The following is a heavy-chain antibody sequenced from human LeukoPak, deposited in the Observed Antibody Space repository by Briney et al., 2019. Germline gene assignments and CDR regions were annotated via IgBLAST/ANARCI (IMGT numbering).Heavy chain of an antibody. V-gene: IGHV4-61*02. D-gene: IGHD2-8*01. Sequence: KPSETLSLTCTVSGGSMSSGSDYWSWIRQPAGKGLEWIGRIFRNGNTDYNPSLKRRVTLSVDTSKNKFSLKLTSVTAADTAVYFCARETGWPVYYFDSWGQGTLVTVPS. CDR1: GGSMSSGSDY. J-gene: IGHJ4*02. CDR3: ARETGWPVYYFDS. CDR2: IFRNGNT.